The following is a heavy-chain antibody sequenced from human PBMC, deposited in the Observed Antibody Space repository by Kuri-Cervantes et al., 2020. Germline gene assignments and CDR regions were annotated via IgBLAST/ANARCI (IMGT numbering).Heavy chain of an antibody. J-gene: IGHJ4*02. Sequence: GGSLRLSCTASGFTFGDYAMSWFRQAPGKGLEWVGRIKSKTDGGTTDYAAPVKGRFTISRDDSKNTLYLQMNSLKTEDTAVYYCTTDKELYYDFWSGYYRTFDYWGQGTLVTVSS. CDR2: IKSKTDGGTT. CDR3: TTDKELYYDFWSGYYRTFDY. V-gene: IGHV3-15*01. D-gene: IGHD3-3*01. CDR1: GFTFGDYA.